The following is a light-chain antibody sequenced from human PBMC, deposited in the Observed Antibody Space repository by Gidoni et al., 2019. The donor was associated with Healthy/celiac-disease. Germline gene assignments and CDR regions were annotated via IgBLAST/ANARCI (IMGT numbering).Light chain of an antibody. V-gene: IGLV2-11*01. CDR2: EVS. Sequence: QSALTQPRSVSGSPGQSVTISCTGTSSDVGGYNYVSWYHQHPGKAPKLMIYEVSKRPSGVPDRFSGSKSGNTASLTISGLQAEDEADYYCCSYAGSYTFHVVFGGGTKLTVL. CDR1: SSDVGGYNY. J-gene: IGLJ2*01. CDR3: CSYAGSYTFHVV.